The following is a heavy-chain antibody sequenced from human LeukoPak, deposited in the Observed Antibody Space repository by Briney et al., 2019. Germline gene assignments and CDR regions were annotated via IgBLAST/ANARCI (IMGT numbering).Heavy chain of an antibody. J-gene: IGHJ4*02. CDR3: SRDQTPYY. V-gene: IGHV3-49*04. Sequence: GGSLRLSCTASGFTFGDYAMTWVRQAPGKGLEWVGFIASKTYGGTAEYAASVKGRFTISRDDSKSIAYLQMNSLKTEDTAVYFCSRDQTPYYWGQGTLVTVSS. CDR1: GFTFGDYA. CDR2: IASKTYGGTA.